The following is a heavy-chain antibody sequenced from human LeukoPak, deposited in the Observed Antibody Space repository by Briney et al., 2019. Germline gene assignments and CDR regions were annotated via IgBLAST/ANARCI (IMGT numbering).Heavy chain of an antibody. J-gene: IGHJ5*02. Sequence: GGSLRLSCAASGFTFSNYWMIWVRQAPGKGLEWMGNIKQDGSEKRYADSVRGRFSISRDNAQTSLYLQMNSLRAEDTAVYYCARASDPWLQLTWGQGTLVTVSS. D-gene: IGHD5-24*01. CDR2: IKQDGSEK. CDR3: ARASDPWLQLT. CDR1: GFTFSNYW. V-gene: IGHV3-7*05.